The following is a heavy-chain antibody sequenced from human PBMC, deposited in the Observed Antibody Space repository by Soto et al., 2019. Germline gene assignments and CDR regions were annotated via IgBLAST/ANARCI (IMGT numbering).Heavy chain of an antibody. J-gene: IGHJ4*02. CDR1: GYSITSGFY. Sequence: LSLTCGVSGYSITSGFYWGWVRQSPGKGLEWIGSISYSAKTFYNPSLASRPSIAVDTSMNQFSLRLTSVTAADTALYYCTRGAGAPWVRFDSWGQGTLVTVSS. CDR3: TRGAGAPWVRFDS. V-gene: IGHV4-38-2*01. D-gene: IGHD3-22*01. CDR2: ISYSAKT.